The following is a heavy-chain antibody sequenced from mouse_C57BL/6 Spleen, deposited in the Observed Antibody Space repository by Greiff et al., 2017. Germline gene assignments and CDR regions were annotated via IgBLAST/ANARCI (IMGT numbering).Heavy chain of an antibody. CDR1: GFNIKDYY. CDR2: IDPEDGDT. Sequence: VQLQQSGAELVRPGASVKLSCTASGFNIKDYYMHWVKQRPEQGLEWIGRIDPEDGDTEYAPKFQGKATMTADTSSNTAYLQLSSLTSEDTAVYYCTETAQATWIAYWGQGTLVTVSA. V-gene: IGHV14-1*01. D-gene: IGHD3-2*02. J-gene: IGHJ3*01. CDR3: TETAQATWIAY.